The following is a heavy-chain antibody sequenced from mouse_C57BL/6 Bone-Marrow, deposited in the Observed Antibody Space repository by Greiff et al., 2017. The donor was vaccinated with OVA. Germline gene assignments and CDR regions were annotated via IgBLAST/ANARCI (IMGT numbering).Heavy chain of an antibody. V-gene: IGHV5-6*01. CDR2: LSSGGSYT. D-gene: IGHD2-3*01. CDR1: GFTFSSYG. Sequence: VQLVESGGDLVQPGGSLKLSCAASGFTFSSYGLSWVRQTPDKRLEWVATLSSGGSYTYYPDSVKGRFPISSDNAKYTLYLQMSSLKSEDTAMYYGARGDGYGAYWGQGTLGTVSA. CDR3: ARGDGYGAY. J-gene: IGHJ3*01.